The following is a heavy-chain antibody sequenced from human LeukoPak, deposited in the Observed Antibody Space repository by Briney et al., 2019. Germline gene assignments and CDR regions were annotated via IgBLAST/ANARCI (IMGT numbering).Heavy chain of an antibody. CDR1: GYTFTGYG. CDR3: ARDLTMVRGVKFAY. Sequence: ASVKVSCKASGYTFTGYGISWVRQAPGQGLEWMGWISAYNGNTNYAQKLQGRVTMTTDTSTSTAYMELRSLRSDDTAVYYCARDLTMVRGVKFAYWGQGTLVTVSS. V-gene: IGHV1-18*01. CDR2: ISAYNGNT. J-gene: IGHJ4*02. D-gene: IGHD3-10*01.